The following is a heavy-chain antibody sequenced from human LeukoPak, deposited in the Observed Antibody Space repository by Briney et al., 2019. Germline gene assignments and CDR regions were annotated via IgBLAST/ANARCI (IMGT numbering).Heavy chain of an antibody. CDR2: IYYSGST. V-gene: IGHV4-59*01. D-gene: IGHD3-22*01. J-gene: IGHJ3*02. Sequence: SETLSLTCTVSGGSISSYYWSWLRQPPGKGLEWIGYIYYSGSTNYNPSLKSRVTISVDTSKNQFSLKLSSVTAADTAVYYCASWSDSSGYAFDIWGQGTMVTVSS. CDR3: ASWSDSSGYAFDI. CDR1: GGSISSYY.